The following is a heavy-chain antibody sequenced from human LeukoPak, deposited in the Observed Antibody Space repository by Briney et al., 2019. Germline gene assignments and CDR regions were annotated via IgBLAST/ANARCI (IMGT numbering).Heavy chain of an antibody. J-gene: IGHJ5*02. CDR2: IYTSRST. V-gene: IGHV4-61*02. CDR1: GVSISSGSYY. CDR3: ARWHYYGSGSYYTNWFDP. D-gene: IGHD3-10*01. Sequence: SQTLSLTCTVSGVSISSGSYYWSWIRPPAGKGLEWIGRIYTSRSTNYNPSLKSRVTISVDTSKNQFSLKLSSVAAADTAVYYCARWHYYGSGSYYTNWFDPLGPGNPGHRLL.